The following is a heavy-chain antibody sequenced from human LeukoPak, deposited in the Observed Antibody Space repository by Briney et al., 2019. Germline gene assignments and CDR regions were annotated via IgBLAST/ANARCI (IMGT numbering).Heavy chain of an antibody. V-gene: IGHV4-39*07. CDR2: IYYSGST. CDR1: GGSISSSSYY. J-gene: IGHJ2*01. Sequence: SETLSLTCTVSGGSISSSSYYWGWIRQPPGKGLEWIGSIYYSGSTYYNPSLKSRVTISVDTSKNQFSLKLTSVTAADTAVYYCARLHILTGRYFDLWGRGTLVTVSS. CDR3: ARLHILTGRYFDL. D-gene: IGHD3-9*01.